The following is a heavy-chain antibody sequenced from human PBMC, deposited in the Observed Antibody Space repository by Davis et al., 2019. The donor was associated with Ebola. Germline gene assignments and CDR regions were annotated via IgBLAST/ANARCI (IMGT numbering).Heavy chain of an antibody. J-gene: IGHJ4*02. V-gene: IGHV3-23*01. Sequence: GESLKISCAASGFTFSSYAMSWVRQSPGKGLEWVSGISTGGGSTSYADSVKGRFTISRDNSKNTLFLQMSSLRGDDTAVYYCAGGTRSGWHLEYWGQGTLVTVSS. CDR1: GFTFSSYA. CDR3: AGGTRSGWHLEY. CDR2: ISTGGGST. D-gene: IGHD6-19*01.